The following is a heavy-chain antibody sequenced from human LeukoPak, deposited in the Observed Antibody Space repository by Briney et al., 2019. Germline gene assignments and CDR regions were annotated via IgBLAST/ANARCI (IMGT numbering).Heavy chain of an antibody. CDR1: GFTFSSYS. J-gene: IGHJ4*02. D-gene: IGHD1-26*01. CDR2: ISSSSSYI. CDR3: ASSWELLPPGY. V-gene: IGHV3-21*01. Sequence: GGSLRPSCAASGFTFSSYSMNWVRQAPGKGLEWVSSISSSSSYIYYADSVKGRFTISRDNAKNSLYPQMNSLRAEDTAVYYCASSWELLPPGYWGQGTLVTVSS.